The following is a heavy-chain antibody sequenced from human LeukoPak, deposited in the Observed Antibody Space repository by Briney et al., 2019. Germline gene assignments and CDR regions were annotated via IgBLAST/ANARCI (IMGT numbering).Heavy chain of an antibody. CDR2: IYYSGST. CDR3: ARCVRNVYNWNGGTNWFDP. V-gene: IGHV4-59*12. Sequence: PSETLSLTCTVSGGSISSYYWSWIRQPPGKGLEWIGYIYYSGSTNYNPSLKSRVTVSVDTSKNQFSLKLSSVTAADTAVYYCARCVRNVYNWNGGTNWFDPWGQGTLVTVSS. J-gene: IGHJ5*02. CDR1: GGSISSYY. D-gene: IGHD1-20*01.